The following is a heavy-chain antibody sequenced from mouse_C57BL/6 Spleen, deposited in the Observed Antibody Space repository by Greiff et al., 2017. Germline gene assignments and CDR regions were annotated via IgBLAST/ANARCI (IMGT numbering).Heavy chain of an antibody. Sequence: EVMLVESGGGLVQPGGSMKLSCVASGFTFSNYWMNWVRQSPEKGLEWVAQIRLKSDNYATHYAESVKGRFTISRDDSKSSVYLQMNNLRAEDTGIYYCSQAYYYGSSYVEDWGQGTTLTVSS. CDR2: IRLKSDNYAT. CDR3: SQAYYYGSSYVED. D-gene: IGHD1-1*01. J-gene: IGHJ2*01. CDR1: GFTFSNYW. V-gene: IGHV6-3*01.